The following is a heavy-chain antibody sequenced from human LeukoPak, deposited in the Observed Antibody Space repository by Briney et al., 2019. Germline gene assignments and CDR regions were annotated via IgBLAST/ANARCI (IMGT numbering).Heavy chain of an antibody. Sequence: GGSLRLSCAASGLTVSSNYMSWVRQAPGKGLEWVATVSGSGDRMYHADSVKGRFTISRDNSKNTIYLQMNSLRAEDTALYYCAKAAAAPGFDFWGQGTLVTVSS. V-gene: IGHV3-23*01. J-gene: IGHJ4*02. CDR1: GLTVSSNY. CDR2: VSGSGDRM. D-gene: IGHD6-13*01. CDR3: AKAAAAPGFDF.